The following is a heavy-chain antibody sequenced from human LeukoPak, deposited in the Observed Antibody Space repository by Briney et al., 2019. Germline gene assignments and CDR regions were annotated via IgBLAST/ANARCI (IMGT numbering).Heavy chain of an antibody. CDR1: GFTFSTYA. D-gene: IGHD3-3*01. Sequence: GGSLRLSCAASGFTFSTYAMSWVRQAPGKGLEWVSSISGSGGSTYYTDSVKGRFTISRDNAKNSLYLQMNSLRAEDTALYHCARGLFSAFDIWGQGTMVTVSS. J-gene: IGHJ3*02. V-gene: IGHV3-23*01. CDR2: ISGSGGST. CDR3: ARGLFSAFDI.